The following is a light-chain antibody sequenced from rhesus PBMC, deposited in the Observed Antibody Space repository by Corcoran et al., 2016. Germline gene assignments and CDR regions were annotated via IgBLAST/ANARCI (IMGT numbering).Light chain of an antibody. CDR3: CSYGSGSTYI. CDR2: EVT. CDR1: SSDVGGYNY. J-gene: IGLJ1*01. Sequence: QSALTQPPSVSKSLGQSVTISCTGTSSDVGGYNYVSWYQQHPGKAPKLLIYEVTKRPSGVSDRFSGSKSGNTASLTISGLQAEDEADYYCCSYGSGSTYIFGAGTRLTVL. V-gene: IGLV2-38*01.